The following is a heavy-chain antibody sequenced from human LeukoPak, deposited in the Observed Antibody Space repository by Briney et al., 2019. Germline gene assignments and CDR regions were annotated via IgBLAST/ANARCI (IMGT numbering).Heavy chain of an antibody. Sequence: SQTLSLTCTVSGDSFSSHYWSWIRQPPGKGLEWFGYIYYTGRTNYNPSLESRVTISVDTSKNQFSLKVSSVTAADTAVYYCARVSGSNYRNYFDYWGQGTLVTVSS. CDR1: GDSFSSHY. CDR3: ARVSGSNYRNYFDY. CDR2: IYYTGRT. D-gene: IGHD2-15*01. V-gene: IGHV4-59*11. J-gene: IGHJ4*02.